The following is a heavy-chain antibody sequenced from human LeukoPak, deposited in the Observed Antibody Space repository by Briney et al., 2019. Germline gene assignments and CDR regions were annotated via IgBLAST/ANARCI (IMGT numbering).Heavy chain of an antibody. CDR1: GFTFSSYA. CDR2: ISGSGGST. J-gene: IGHJ3*02. V-gene: IGHV3-23*01. D-gene: IGHD3-16*01. CDR3: SRDGGEGGHSAFDI. Sequence: GGSRRLSWAASGFTFSSYAMSGVRQAQGKGREGVSAISGSGGSTYYADSVKGRFTISRDNSKNTLYLQMNSLKTEDTAVYYCSRDGGEGGHSAFDIWGQGTMVTVSS.